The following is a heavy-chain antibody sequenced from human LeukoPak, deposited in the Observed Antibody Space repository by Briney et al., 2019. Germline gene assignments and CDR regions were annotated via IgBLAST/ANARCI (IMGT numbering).Heavy chain of an antibody. V-gene: IGHV4-30-2*01. CDR1: GGSISSGGYS. CDR2: IYHSGST. D-gene: IGHD5-18*01. Sequence: ASQTLSLTCAVSGGSISSGGYSWSWIRQPPGKGLEWIGYIYHSGSTYYNPSLKSRVTISVDKSKNQFSLKLSSVTAADTAVYYCVSQLGGYSYGYIDYWGQGTLVTVSS. J-gene: IGHJ4*02. CDR3: VSQLGGYSYGYIDY.